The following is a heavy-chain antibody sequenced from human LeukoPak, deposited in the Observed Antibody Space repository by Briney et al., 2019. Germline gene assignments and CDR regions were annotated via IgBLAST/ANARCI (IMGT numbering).Heavy chain of an antibody. Sequence: GGSLRLSCAASGFTFSDYYMSWIRQAPGKGLEWVSYISSSGSTIYYADSVKGRFTISRDNAKNSLYLQMNSLRAEDTAVYYCAEGAPARGSDYYYYYMEVLGKGTTVTISS. J-gene: IGHJ6*03. D-gene: IGHD5-12*01. V-gene: IGHV3-11*01. CDR3: AEGAPARGSDYYYYYMEV. CDR2: ISSSGSTI. CDR1: GFTFSDYY.